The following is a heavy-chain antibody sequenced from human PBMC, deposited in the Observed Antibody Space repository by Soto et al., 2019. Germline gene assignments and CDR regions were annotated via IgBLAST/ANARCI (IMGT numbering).Heavy chain of an antibody. CDR2: IYYTGST. J-gene: IGHJ4*02. CDR1: GGSSSSYY. V-gene: IGHV4-39*01. CDR3: ARHEYYYDSSGYYPYCFDY. Sequence: PSETLSLTCTVSGGSSSSYYWGWIRQPPGKGLEWIGSIYYTGSTYYNPSLKSRVTISLDTFKNQISLKLSSVTAADTAVFYCARHEYYYDSSGYYPYCFDYWGQGTLVTVSS. D-gene: IGHD3-22*01.